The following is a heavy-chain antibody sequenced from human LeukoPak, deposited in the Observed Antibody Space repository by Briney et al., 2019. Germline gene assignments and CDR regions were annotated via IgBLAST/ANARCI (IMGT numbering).Heavy chain of an antibody. CDR2: INPNTGAT. V-gene: IGHV1-2*02. Sequence: GASVKVSCKASGYTFTGQYMHWVRQAPGQGLEWMGWINPNTGATNYAQNFQGRVAMTRDTTISTAYMELSRVTSDDTAVYYCASYPRYVSSPPFDYWGQGTLVTGSS. CDR3: ASYPRYVSSPPFDY. CDR1: GYTFTGQY. D-gene: IGHD2-15*01. J-gene: IGHJ4*02.